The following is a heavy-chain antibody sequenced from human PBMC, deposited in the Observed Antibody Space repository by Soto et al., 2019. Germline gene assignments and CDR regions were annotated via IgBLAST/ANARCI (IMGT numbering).Heavy chain of an antibody. CDR3: ARLPSGLAGPT. D-gene: IGHD2-15*01. CDR2: ISRGGENT. J-gene: IGHJ5*02. Sequence: EVQLLESGGNLVQPGGSQRLSCAASGFTFSNYAMSWVRQAPGKGLEWVSAISRGGENTFYGDSVKGRFTISRDNSQTTLYLQMNSLRADDTAVYYCARLPSGLAGPTWGQGTLVTVSS. V-gene: IGHV3-23*01. CDR1: GFTFSNYA.